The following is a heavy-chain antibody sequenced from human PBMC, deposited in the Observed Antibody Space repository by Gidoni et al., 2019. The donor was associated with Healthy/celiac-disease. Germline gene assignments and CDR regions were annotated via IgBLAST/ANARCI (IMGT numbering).Heavy chain of an antibody. CDR3: ARDGNDIAAAGMDY. CDR1: GFTFSSYS. V-gene: IGHV3-21*01. Sequence: EVQLVESGGGLVKPGGSLRLSCAASGFTFSSYSMNWVRQAPGKGLEWVSSISSSSSYIYYADSVKGRFTISRDNAKNSLYLQMNSLRAEDTAVYYCARDGNDIAAAGMDYWGQGTLVTVSS. D-gene: IGHD6-13*01. CDR2: ISSSSSYI. J-gene: IGHJ4*02.